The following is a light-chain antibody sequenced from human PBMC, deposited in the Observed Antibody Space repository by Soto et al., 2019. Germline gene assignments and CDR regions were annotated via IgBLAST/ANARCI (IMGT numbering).Light chain of an antibody. Sequence: QSVLTQPPSASGTPGQRVTISCSGSRASIGSNTVTWYQHLPGAAPKLLVYNNNQRPSGVPDRFSGSKSGTSASLAISGLQSEDEADYYCAAWDDSLNVYVVFGGGTKLTVL. CDR1: RASIGSNT. CDR3: AAWDDSLNVYVV. V-gene: IGLV1-44*01. J-gene: IGLJ2*01. CDR2: NNN.